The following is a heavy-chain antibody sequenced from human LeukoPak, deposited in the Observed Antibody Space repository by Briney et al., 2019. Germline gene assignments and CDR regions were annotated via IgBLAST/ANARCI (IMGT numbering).Heavy chain of an antibody. J-gene: IGHJ6*02. CDR1: GGSISSYY. CDR2: IYYSGST. V-gene: IGHV4-59*01. CDR3: ARVSRDSSGYVGMDV. D-gene: IGHD3-22*01. Sequence: PSETLSLTCTVSGGSISSYYWSWIRQPPRKGLEWIGYIYYSGSTNYNPSLKSRVTISVDTSKNQFSLKLSSVTAADTAVYYCARVSRDSSGYVGMDVWGQGTTVTVSS.